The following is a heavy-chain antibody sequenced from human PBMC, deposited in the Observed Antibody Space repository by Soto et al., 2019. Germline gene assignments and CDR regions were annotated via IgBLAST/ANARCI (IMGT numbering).Heavy chain of an antibody. D-gene: IGHD6-19*01. Sequence: EVQLLESGGGLVQPGGSLRLSCAASGFTFSSYAMNWVRQAPGKGLEWVSVISGSGGSTYYADSVKGRFTISRDNSKNALDMPMNGLRAEDTAVYYCARCSSGWYFDYWGQGTLVTVSS. CDR2: ISGSGGST. V-gene: IGHV3-23*01. CDR3: ARCSSGWYFDY. J-gene: IGHJ4*02. CDR1: GFTFSSYA.